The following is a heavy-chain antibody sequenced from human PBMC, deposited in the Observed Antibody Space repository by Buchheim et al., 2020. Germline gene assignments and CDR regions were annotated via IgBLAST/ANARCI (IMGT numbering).Heavy chain of an antibody. D-gene: IGHD3/OR15-3a*01. CDR2: IYYSGST. CDR1: GGSVSPNY. V-gene: IGHV4-59*06. J-gene: IGHJ6*02. Sequence: QVQLQESGPGLLKPSETLSLTCTVSGGSVSPNYWGWIRQPPGKGLEWIGYIYYSGSTYYNPSLKSRVTISVDTSKNQFSLKLNSVTAADTAVYYCARGLYGMDVWGQGTT. CDR3: ARGLYGMDV.